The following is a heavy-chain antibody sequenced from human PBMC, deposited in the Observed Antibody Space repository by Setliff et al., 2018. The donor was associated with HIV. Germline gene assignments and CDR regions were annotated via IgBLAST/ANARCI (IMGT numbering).Heavy chain of an antibody. CDR2: ISSSGTTT. J-gene: IGHJ4*02. D-gene: IGHD6-13*01. CDR1: GFTFSDYY. V-gene: IGHV3-11*04. Sequence: PGGSLRLSCAGSGSGGSGFTFSDYYMSWVRQAPGKGLEWLSYISSSGTTTYYADSVKGRFTISRDNAKNSVLLQMNSLRVEDTAVYYCARDSSSWYEFYFDCWGQGTLVTVSS. CDR3: ARDSSSWYEFYFDC.